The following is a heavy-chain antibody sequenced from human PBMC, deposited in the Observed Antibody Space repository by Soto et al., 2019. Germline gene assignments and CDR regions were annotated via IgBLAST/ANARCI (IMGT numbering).Heavy chain of an antibody. V-gene: IGHV4-34*01. Sequence: PSETLSLTCAVYGGSFSGYYWSWIRQPPGKGLEWIGEINHSGSTNYNPSLKSRVTISVDTSKNQFSLKLSSVTAADTAVYYCARAAAGTEWFDPWGQGTMVTVYS. J-gene: IGHJ5*02. D-gene: IGHD6-13*01. CDR3: ARAAAGTEWFDP. CDR2: INHSGST. CDR1: GGSFSGYY.